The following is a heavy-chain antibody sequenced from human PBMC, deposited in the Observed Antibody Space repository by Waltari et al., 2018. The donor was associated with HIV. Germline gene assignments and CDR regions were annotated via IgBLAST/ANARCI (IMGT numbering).Heavy chain of an antibody. Sequence: QLQLQESGPGLVKPSETLSLTCTVSGGFVRSSSYFWGWIRQPPGKGLEWIGRIYYTGGAYYNPSLKGRVTISVDTSKNQFSLKVTSVTAADTAVYYCARQALRVGAAYWNFDLWGRGTLVTVSS. CDR3: ARQALRVGAAYWNFDL. J-gene: IGHJ2*01. CDR1: GGFVRSSSYF. V-gene: IGHV4-39*01. D-gene: IGHD1-26*01. CDR2: IYYTGGA.